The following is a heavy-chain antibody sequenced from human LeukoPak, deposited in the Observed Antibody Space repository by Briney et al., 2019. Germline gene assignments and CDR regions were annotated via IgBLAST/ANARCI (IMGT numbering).Heavy chain of an antibody. V-gene: IGHV3-30*02. J-gene: IGHJ4*02. D-gene: IGHD3-10*01. CDR1: GFTFSSHG. Sequence: GGSLRLSCAASGFTFSSHGMHWVRQAPGKGLEWVAFIRYDGRNKYYAESVKGRFTISRDNSKNTLDLQMSSLRVEDTAVYYCAKGRDKSYASGSCDYWGQGSLVTVSS. CDR3: AKGRDKSYASGSCDY. CDR2: IRYDGRNK.